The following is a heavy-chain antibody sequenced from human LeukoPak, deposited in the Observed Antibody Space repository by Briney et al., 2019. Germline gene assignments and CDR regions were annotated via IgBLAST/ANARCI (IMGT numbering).Heavy chain of an antibody. V-gene: IGHV5-51*01. CDR1: GYSFTSNW. J-gene: IGHJ3*02. D-gene: IGHD3-10*01. CDR2: IDPGDSDT. CDR3: VRSGPDTFDI. Sequence: GESLKISCKGSGYSFTSNWIGWVRQMPGKGLEWMGIIDPGDSDTKYSPPFQGQVTFSADRSISTAYLQWSSLKASDTAMYYCVRSGPDTFDIWGQGTMVTVSS.